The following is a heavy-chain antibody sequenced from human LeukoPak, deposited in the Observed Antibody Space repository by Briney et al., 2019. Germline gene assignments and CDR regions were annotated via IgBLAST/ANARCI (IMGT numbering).Heavy chain of an antibody. V-gene: IGHV3-23*01. Sequence: PGGSLRLSCAASGFTFSSYAMSWVRQAPGKGLEWVSAISVSGGSTYYADSVKGRFTISRENSKNTLYLQMNSLRAEDTAVCYCAKGAPYYYDSSGYYYSFGYWGQGTLVTVSS. CDR1: GFTFSSYA. CDR3: AKGAPYYYDSSGYYYSFGY. CDR2: ISVSGGST. D-gene: IGHD3-22*01. J-gene: IGHJ4*02.